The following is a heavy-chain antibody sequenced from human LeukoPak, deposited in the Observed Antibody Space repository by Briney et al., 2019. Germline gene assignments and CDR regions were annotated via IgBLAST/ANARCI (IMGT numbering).Heavy chain of an antibody. V-gene: IGHV3-11*01. D-gene: IGHD3-22*01. CDR3: ASRPNYYDSSGYSY. CDR1: GLTFSDYY. Sequence: GWSLRLSCAASGLTFSDYYMSWIRQAPGKGLEWVSYISSSGSTRYYADSVKGRFTISRDNAKNSLYLQMDSLRAEDTAVYYCASRPNYYDSSGYSYWGQGTLVTVSS. CDR2: ISSSGSTR. J-gene: IGHJ4*02.